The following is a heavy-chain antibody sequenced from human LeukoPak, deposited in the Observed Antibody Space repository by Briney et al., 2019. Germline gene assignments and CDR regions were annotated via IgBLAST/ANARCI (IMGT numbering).Heavy chain of an antibody. CDR3: AKVASMIVVFGY. J-gene: IGHJ4*02. Sequence: PGGSLRLSCAASGFTFSSYGMSWVRQAPGKGLEWASGISGSGGSTYYADSVKGRFTISRDNSKNTLYLQMNSLRAEDTAVYYCAKVASMIVVFGYWGQGTLVTVSS. CDR1: GFTFSSYG. D-gene: IGHD3-22*01. V-gene: IGHV3-23*01. CDR2: ISGSGGST.